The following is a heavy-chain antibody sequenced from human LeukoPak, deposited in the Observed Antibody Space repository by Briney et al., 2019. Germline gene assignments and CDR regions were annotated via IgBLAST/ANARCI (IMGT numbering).Heavy chain of an antibody. D-gene: IGHD3-10*01. CDR2: IYYSGST. V-gene: IGHV4-59*12. Sequence: SETLSLTCTVSGGSISSYYWSWIRQPPGKGLEWIGYIYYSGSTNYNPSLKSRVTISVDTSKNQFSLKLSSVTAADTAVYYCARGPYYYGSGSLTINYYYYYGMDVWGQGTTVTVSS. CDR1: GGSISSYY. CDR3: ARGPYYYGSGSLTINYYYYYGMDV. J-gene: IGHJ6*02.